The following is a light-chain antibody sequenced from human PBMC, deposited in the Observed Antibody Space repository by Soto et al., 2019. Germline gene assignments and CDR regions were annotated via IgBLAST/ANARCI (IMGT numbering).Light chain of an antibody. J-gene: IGKJ5*01. CDR3: QQSYRTPT. CDR2: DAS. Sequence: DIQMTQSPSTLSAFVGDRVTITCRASQSISTFVYWYQQKPGKAPRLLIYDASSLQSGVPSRFSGSGSGTDYTLTISSLQPEDFATYYCQQSYRTPTFGQGTRWRL. CDR1: QSISTF. V-gene: IGKV1-39*01.